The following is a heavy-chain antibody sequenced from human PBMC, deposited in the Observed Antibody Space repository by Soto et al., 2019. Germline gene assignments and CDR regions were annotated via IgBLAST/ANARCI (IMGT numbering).Heavy chain of an antibody. CDR3: GGGFRGSWNWFDT. CDR1: GFTFSSYW. CDR2: INSDGSTT. J-gene: IGHJ5*02. Sequence: EVQLVESGGGLVQPGGSLRLSCAASGFTFSSYWMHWVRQAPGKGLVWVSRINSDGSTTNYADSVKGRFTVSRDNAKKKQYLQMNSLSAEAADVYYRGGGFRGSWNWFDTWGQGTLVTVSS. V-gene: IGHV3-74*02. D-gene: IGHD6-13*01.